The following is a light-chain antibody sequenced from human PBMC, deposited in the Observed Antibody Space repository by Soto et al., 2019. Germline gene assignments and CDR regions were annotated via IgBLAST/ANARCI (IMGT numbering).Light chain of an antibody. V-gene: IGKV1-5*01. CDR2: DAS. Sequence: DLQMTQSPSTLSASVGDRVTITCRASQSISNWLAWYQQRPGKSPNLLIFDASKLQSGVPSRFSGSGSGTEFTLTISSLQPDDVATYYCQQFNSYSRVFGQGTKVEIK. J-gene: IGKJ1*01. CDR1: QSISNW. CDR3: QQFNSYSRV.